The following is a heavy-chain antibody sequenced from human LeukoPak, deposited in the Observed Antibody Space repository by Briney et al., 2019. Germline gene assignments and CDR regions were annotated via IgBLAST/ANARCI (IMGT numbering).Heavy chain of an antibody. V-gene: IGHV3-30*18. J-gene: IGHJ3*02. CDR2: ISYDGSNK. CDR3: AKGISGYAHDAFDI. Sequence: GRSLRLSCAASGFTFSSYGIHWVRQAPGKGLEWVAVISYDGSNKYYADSVKGRFTISRDNPKNTLYLQMNSLRAEDTAVYYCAKGISGYAHDAFDIWGQGTIVTVSS. CDR1: GFTFSSYG. D-gene: IGHD5-12*01.